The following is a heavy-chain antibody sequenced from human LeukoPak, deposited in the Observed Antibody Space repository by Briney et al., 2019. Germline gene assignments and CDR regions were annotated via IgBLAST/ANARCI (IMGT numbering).Heavy chain of an antibody. CDR1: GFIFSDYA. J-gene: IGHJ4*02. Sequence: PGGSLRVSCAASGFIFSDYAMNWVRQAPGKGLQWVSSISGPGGNTYYADSVKGRFTISRDNSKNTLYLQMTSLRAEETALYYCAKSARGYSYGDFAYWGQGTLVTVSS. CDR2: ISGPGGNT. D-gene: IGHD5-18*01. V-gene: IGHV3-23*01. CDR3: AKSARGYSYGDFAY.